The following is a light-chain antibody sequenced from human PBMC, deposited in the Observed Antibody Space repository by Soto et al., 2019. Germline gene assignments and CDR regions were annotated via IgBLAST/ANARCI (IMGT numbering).Light chain of an antibody. V-gene: IGKV1-27*01. CDR3: QNYHGAPWT. CDR2: AAS. J-gene: IGKJ1*01. Sequence: DIQLTQSPSSLSASVGDRVTITCRASQAISTYLVWYQQKPGTVPKLLIFAASTLQSGVPSRFRGSGSGTDFTVTISTLQPEDFATYYCQNYHGAPWTFGQGTKVEIK. CDR1: QAISTY.